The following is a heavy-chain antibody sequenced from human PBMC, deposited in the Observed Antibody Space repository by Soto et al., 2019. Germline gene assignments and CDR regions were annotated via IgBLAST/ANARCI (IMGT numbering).Heavy chain of an antibody. V-gene: IGHV3-23*01. CDR1: GVTFRSYV. Sequence: GGSLRLSCAASGVTFRSYVMSWVRQAPGKGLEWVSGRSGSGDYVDSVKGRFTISRDNSKNTLYLQINSLRVEDTAVYYCAKEGLGISTADDGTPFHWGQGTLVTVSS. CDR2: RSGSG. J-gene: IGHJ4*02. CDR3: AKEGLGISTADDGTPFH. D-gene: IGHD2-15*01.